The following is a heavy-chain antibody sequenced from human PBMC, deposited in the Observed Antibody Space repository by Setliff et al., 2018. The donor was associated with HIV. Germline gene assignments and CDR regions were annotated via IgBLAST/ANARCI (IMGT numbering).Heavy chain of an antibody. J-gene: IGHJ3*02. V-gene: IGHV3-30*04. CDR3: AGPFPGQGAAARENDAFDI. CDR2: ISYDGSHK. Sequence: SLRLSCAASRSTCSGCSVHWVRQAPGKGLEWVAVISYDGSHKYYADSVKGRFTISRDNSKNTLYLQMNSLKADDTAVYYCAGPFPGQGAAARENDAFDICGQGTMVTVSS. CDR1: RSTCSGCS. D-gene: IGHD6-13*01.